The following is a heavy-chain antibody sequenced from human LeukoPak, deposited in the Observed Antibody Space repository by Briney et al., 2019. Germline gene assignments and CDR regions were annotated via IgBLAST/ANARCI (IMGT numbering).Heavy chain of an antibody. V-gene: IGHV3-74*01. CDR3: VRDFRSADY. J-gene: IGHJ4*02. CDR1: GFIFSFYC. Sequence: GGSLRLSCAAAGFIFSFYCMHWVRQAPGKGPMWVSRICPDGTGISYADSVKARFTTSRDNAKNTVYLQMNSLREEDTAVYYCVRDFRSADYWGQGTLVTVSP. CDR2: ICPDGTGI.